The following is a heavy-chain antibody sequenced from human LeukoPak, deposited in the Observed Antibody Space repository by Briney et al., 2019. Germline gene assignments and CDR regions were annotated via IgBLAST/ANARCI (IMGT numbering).Heavy chain of an antibody. CDR1: GYSFTSSW. CDR2: INPGDSDT. D-gene: IGHD2-15*01. V-gene: IGHV5-51*01. Sequence: GESLKISCQASGYSFTSSWIGWARQMPGKGLEWMAIINPGDSDTRYSPSFQGQVTISADKSISTVCLQWGSLKASDTAMYYCARQPGVGWFDPWGQGTLVTVSS. CDR3: ARQPGVGWFDP. J-gene: IGHJ5*02.